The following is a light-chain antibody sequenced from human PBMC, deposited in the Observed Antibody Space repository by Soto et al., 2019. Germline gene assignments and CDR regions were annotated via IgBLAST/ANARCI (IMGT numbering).Light chain of an antibody. V-gene: IGKV3-11*01. CDR2: DAS. CDR3: QQRSNWLYT. Sequence: EIVLTQSPATLSLSPGERATLSCRASQSVSSYLAWYQQKPGQAPRLLIYDASNRATGIPARFRGSGSGTDFPLTISSLEPEDFAVYYFQQRSNWLYTFRQGTMLEIK. J-gene: IGKJ2*01. CDR1: QSVSSY.